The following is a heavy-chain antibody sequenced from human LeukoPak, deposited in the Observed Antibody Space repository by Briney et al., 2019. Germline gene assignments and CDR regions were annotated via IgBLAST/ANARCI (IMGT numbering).Heavy chain of an antibody. J-gene: IGHJ4*02. CDR1: GFTVSSNY. Sequence: GSLRLSCAASGFTVSSNYMSWVRQAPGEGLEWIGEINHSGSTNYNPSLKSRVTISVDTSKNQFSLKLSSVTAADTAVYYCARGGRGVILVWGQGTLVTVSS. V-gene: IGHV4-34*01. CDR2: INHSGST. CDR3: ARGGRGVILV. D-gene: IGHD3-10*01.